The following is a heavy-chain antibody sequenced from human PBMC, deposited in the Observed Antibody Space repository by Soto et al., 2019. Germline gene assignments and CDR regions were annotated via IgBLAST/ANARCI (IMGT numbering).Heavy chain of an antibody. J-gene: IGHJ6*02. V-gene: IGHV3-20*04. CDR3: AKDRRSGSHFYGMDV. D-gene: IGHD1-26*01. CDR2: INWNGGTT. Sequence: EMQVVESGGRVVRPGGSLRLSCTASGFTFDDYGMSWVRQVPGKGLEWVSGINWNGGTTGYADSVQGRFTISRDNGKNSLYLQMTSLRAGDTALYYCAKDRRSGSHFYGMDVWGQGTTVTVSS. CDR1: GFTFDDYG.